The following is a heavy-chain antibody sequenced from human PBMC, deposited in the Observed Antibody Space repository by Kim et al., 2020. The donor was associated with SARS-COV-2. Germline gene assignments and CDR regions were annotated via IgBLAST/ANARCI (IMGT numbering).Heavy chain of an antibody. CDR2: INHSGST. Sequence: SETLSLTCAVYGGSFSGYYWSWIRQPPGKGLEWIGEINHSGSTNYNPSLKSRVTISVDTSKNQFSLKLSSVTAADTAVYYCARHDSSGYSDYWGQGTLVTVSS. V-gene: IGHV4-34*01. D-gene: IGHD3-22*01. CDR1: GGSFSGYY. J-gene: IGHJ4*02. CDR3: ARHDSSGYSDY.